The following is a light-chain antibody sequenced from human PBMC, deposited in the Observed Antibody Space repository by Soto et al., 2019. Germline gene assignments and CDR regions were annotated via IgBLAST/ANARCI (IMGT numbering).Light chain of an antibody. V-gene: IGLV3-1*01. CDR2: QDS. J-gene: IGLJ2*01. CDR1: KLGDKY. Sequence: SYELTQPPSVSVSPGQTASITCSGDKLGDKYACWYQQKPGQSPVLVIYQDSKRPSGIPERFSGSNSGNTATLTISGTQAMDEDDYYCQAWDSSTVVFGGGTKPTFL. CDR3: QAWDSSTVV.